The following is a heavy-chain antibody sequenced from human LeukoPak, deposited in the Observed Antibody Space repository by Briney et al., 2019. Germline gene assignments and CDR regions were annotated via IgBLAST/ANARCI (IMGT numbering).Heavy chain of an antibody. CDR1: GGTFSSYA. D-gene: IGHD3-22*01. Sequence: ASVKVSCKASGGTFSSYAISWVRQAPGQGLEWMGGIIPIFGTANYAQTFQDRVTITADESTSTAYMELSSLRSEDTAVYYCATYDSSGYYAFDIWGQGTMVTVSS. CDR3: ATYDSSGYYAFDI. CDR2: IIPIFGTA. V-gene: IGHV1-69*13. J-gene: IGHJ3*02.